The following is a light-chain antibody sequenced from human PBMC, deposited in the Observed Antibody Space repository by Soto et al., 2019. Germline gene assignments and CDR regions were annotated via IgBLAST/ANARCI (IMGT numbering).Light chain of an antibody. CDR3: QQYATSARLT. Sequence: EIGWTQSPGTLYWSPGERATLSCRASQSFSSNSLAWYQQKPGQAPRLLIYGASSRANGIPDRFSGSGSGTDFTLTINRLEPEDFAVYYCQQYATSARLTFGPGTKVDI. CDR1: QSFSSNS. J-gene: IGKJ3*01. CDR2: GAS. V-gene: IGKV3-20*01.